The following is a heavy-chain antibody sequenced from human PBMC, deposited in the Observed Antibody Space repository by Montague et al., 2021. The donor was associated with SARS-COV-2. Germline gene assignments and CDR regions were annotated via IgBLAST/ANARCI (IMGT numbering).Heavy chain of an antibody. D-gene: IGHD3-16*01. CDR1: GGSMRRYY. V-gene: IGHV4-59*01. CDR3: ARRGTGDYEILDC. J-gene: IGHJ4*02. CDR2: IYDSGGA. Sequence: SETLSLTCTISGGSMRRYYWTWIRQPPGKELEWIGSIYDSGGARYNPSLKSRVSISVDASKNQFSLRVTSVTAADTAVYFCARRGTGDYEILDCWGQGILVTVSS.